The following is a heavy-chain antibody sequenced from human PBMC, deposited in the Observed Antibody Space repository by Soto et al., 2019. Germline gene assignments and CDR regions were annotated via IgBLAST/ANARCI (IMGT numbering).Heavy chain of an antibody. CDR1: GGSIYTGGFY. CDR2: IYYTGST. CDR3: ATSLVTSRTMVDY. V-gene: IGHV4-31*03. J-gene: IGHJ4*02. Sequence: QVQLQESGPGLVKPSQTLSLTCTVSGGSIYTGGFYWSWIRQLPGKGLEWLGYIYYTGSTQYTPSLKSRLTISTDTSDNQISLRLTSVTAADTAVYYCATSLVTSRTMVDYWGQGTLVTVSS. D-gene: IGHD1-26*01.